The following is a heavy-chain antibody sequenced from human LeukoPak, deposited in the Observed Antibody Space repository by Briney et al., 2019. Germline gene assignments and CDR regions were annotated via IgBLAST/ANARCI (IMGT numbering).Heavy chain of an antibody. CDR3: ARVGPDQYYFDY. D-gene: IGHD1-14*01. Sequence: PGGSLRLSCAASGFTFSSYSMNWIRQAPGKGLEWVSSISSSSSYIYYADSVKGRFTISRDNAKNSLYLQMNSLRAEDTAVYYCARVGPDQYYFDYWGQGTLVTVSS. V-gene: IGHV3-21*01. J-gene: IGHJ4*02. CDR1: GFTFSSYS. CDR2: ISSSSSYI.